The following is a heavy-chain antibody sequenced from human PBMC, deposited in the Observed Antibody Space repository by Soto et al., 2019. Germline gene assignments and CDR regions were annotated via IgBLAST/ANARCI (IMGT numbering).Heavy chain of an antibody. D-gene: IGHD6-13*01. Sequence: LETLSLTCAVYGGSFSGYYWSWIRQPPGKGLEWIGEINHSGSTNYNPSLKSRVTISVDTSKNQFSLKLSSVTAADTAVYYCARTAYGQQQAKFDYWGQGTLVTVSS. CDR3: ARTAYGQQQAKFDY. CDR1: GGSFSGYY. J-gene: IGHJ4*02. CDR2: INHSGST. V-gene: IGHV4-34*01.